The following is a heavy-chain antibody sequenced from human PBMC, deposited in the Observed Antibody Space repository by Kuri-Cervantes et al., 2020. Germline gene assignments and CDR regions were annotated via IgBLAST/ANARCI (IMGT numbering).Heavy chain of an antibody. CDR2: ISSSGSTI. CDR3: AKDRDSGYDSAGDY. V-gene: IGHV3-11*01. CDR1: GFTFSDYY. Sequence: GGSLRLSCAASGFTFSDYYMSWIRQAPGKGLEWVSYISSSGSTIYYADSVKGRFTISRDNAKNSLYLQMNSLRAEDTAVYYCAKDRDSGYDSAGDYWGQGTLVTVSS. D-gene: IGHD5-12*01. J-gene: IGHJ4*02.